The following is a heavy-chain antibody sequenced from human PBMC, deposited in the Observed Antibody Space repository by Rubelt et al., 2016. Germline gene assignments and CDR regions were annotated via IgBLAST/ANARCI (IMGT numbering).Heavy chain of an antibody. Sequence: QLQMQESGPGLVKPSGTLSLTCIVSGGSISTSSYYWGWIRQPPGKGLEWIGSIYYSGSTNYNPSLKSRVTISLDTSKNQFSLRLSSVTAADTVVYFCARHSIVTTSGWFDPWGQGALVTVSS. CDR2: IYYSGST. V-gene: IGHV4-39*01. D-gene: IGHD1-1*01. CDR3: ARHSIVTTSGWFDP. J-gene: IGHJ5*02. CDR1: GGSISTSSYY.